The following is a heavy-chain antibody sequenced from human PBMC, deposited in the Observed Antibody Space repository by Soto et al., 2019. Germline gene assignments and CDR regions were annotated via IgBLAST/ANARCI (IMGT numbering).Heavy chain of an antibody. V-gene: IGHV4-39*07. Sequence: PSETLSLTCTVSGGSISSSSYYWGWIRQPPGKGLEWIGYVYYGGSTNYNPSLKSRVTISVDTSKNQFSLKLSSVTAADTAVYYCARGVYGDYVPYYFDYWGQGTLVTVSS. CDR2: VYYGGST. D-gene: IGHD4-17*01. CDR1: GGSISSSSYY. CDR3: ARGVYGDYVPYYFDY. J-gene: IGHJ4*02.